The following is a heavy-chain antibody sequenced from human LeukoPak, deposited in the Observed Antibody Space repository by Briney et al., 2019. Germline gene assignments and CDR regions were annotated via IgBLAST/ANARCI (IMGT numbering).Heavy chain of an antibody. Sequence: GASVTVSCKSSGYTFSDYYIHWVRQTPEQGLDWMAWISPHNGGTHYAQKFQGRVTMTLDTPTSTVYLELNSLTSDDTAVYYCARDHPGPEFIDYWGQGTLVTVSS. CDR1: GYTFSDYY. CDR2: ISPHNGGT. CDR3: ARDHPGPEFIDY. V-gene: IGHV1-2*02. J-gene: IGHJ4*02.